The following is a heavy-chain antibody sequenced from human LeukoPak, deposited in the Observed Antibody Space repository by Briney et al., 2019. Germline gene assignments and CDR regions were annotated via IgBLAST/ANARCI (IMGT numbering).Heavy chain of an antibody. J-gene: IGHJ6*02. Sequence: GGSLRLSCAASGFTFSSYAMHWVRQAPGKGLEWVAVISYDGSNKYYADFVKGRFTISRDNSKNTLYLQMNSLRAEDTAVYYCARDSARGTIFGKIYYGMDVWGQGTTVTVSS. V-gene: IGHV3-30*04. D-gene: IGHD3-3*01. CDR1: GFTFSSYA. CDR3: ARDSARGTIFGKIYYGMDV. CDR2: ISYDGSNK.